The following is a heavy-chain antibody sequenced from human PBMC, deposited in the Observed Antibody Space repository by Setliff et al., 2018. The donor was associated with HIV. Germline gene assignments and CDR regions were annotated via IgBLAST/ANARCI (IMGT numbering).Heavy chain of an antibody. Sequence: LSLTCAVSGVSISSGPYYWGWIRQPPGKGLEWIGSVHYSGSAYHNPSLNSRATTSIDTPKNQFSLNLTSVTAADSAVYYCASRVYYYDSSNFLREEGFDPWGQGTLVTVSS. CDR1: GVSISSGPYY. V-gene: IGHV4-39*01. CDR2: VHYSGSA. D-gene: IGHD3-22*01. CDR3: ASRVYYYDSSNFLREEGFDP. J-gene: IGHJ5*02.